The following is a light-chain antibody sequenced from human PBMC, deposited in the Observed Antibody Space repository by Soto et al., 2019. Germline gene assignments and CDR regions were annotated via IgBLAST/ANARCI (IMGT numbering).Light chain of an antibody. V-gene: IGLV2-14*01. J-gene: IGLJ1*01. Sequence: QSALTQPASVSGSPGQSITISCTGTSSDVGGYNYVSWYQQHPGKAPKLMISEVSNRPSGVSYRFSGSKSGNTASLTISGLQAEDEADYYCSSYTSSSTRVFGTGTKLTVL. CDR2: EVS. CDR3: SSYTSSSTRV. CDR1: SSDVGGYNY.